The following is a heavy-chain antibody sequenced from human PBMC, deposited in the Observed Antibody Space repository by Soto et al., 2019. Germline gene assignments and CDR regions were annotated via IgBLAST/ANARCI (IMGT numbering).Heavy chain of an antibody. CDR1: GGSISSSY. V-gene: IGHV4-59*01. Sequence: TQCLTGTVSGGSISSSYWSWIRQDPGKGLEWIGYIYYSGSTNYNPSLKSRVTISVDTSKHQFSLKLSSVTAADTAVYYCERGVSSYYDFWSGYYTPAAFDIWGQGT. CDR2: IYYSGST. D-gene: IGHD3-3*01. CDR3: ERGVSSYYDFWSGYYTPAAFDI. J-gene: IGHJ3*02.